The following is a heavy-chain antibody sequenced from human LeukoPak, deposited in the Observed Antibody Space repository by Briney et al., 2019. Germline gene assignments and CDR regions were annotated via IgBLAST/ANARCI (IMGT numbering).Heavy chain of an antibody. V-gene: IGHV3-23*01. D-gene: IGHD6-19*01. CDR2: LNYNGGNT. J-gene: IGHJ4*02. Sequence: GGSLRLSCAASGFTFSTYAMTWLRQAPGKGLEWVSALNYNGGNTYYADSVKGRFTISRDNSKNTVYLQMNSLRAEDTAVYYCATSTGWPGFDFWGQGTLVTVSS. CDR1: GFTFSTYA. CDR3: ATSTGWPGFDF.